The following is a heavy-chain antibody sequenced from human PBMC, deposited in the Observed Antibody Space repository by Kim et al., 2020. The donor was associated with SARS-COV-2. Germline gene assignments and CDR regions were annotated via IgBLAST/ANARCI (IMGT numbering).Heavy chain of an antibody. V-gene: IGHV3-23*01. Sequence: GGSLRLSCAASGFTFSSYAMSWVRQAPGKGLEWVSAISGSGGSTYYADSVKGRFTISRDNSKNTLYLQMNSLRAEDTAVYYCAKVDWYSSGWTRRGFAYWGQGTLVTVSS. CDR1: GFTFSSYA. CDR3: AKVDWYSSGWTRRGFAY. D-gene: IGHD6-19*01. J-gene: IGHJ4*02. CDR2: ISGSGGST.